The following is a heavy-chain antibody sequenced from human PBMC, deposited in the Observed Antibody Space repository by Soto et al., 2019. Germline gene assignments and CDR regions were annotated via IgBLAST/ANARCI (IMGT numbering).Heavy chain of an antibody. V-gene: IGHV3-23*01. CDR2: LNGSGGST. J-gene: IGHJ4*02. Sequence: VGSLRLSCAGSGFTVSDYGMSWVRHAPGKGLEWVSGLNGSGGSTSSADSVKGRFAISRDNSKNTLYLQMNNLRDGDTAVYYCARGFSAGKGSPPDFWGQGTLVTVSS. CDR1: GFTVSDYG. D-gene: IGHD3-10*01. CDR3: ARGFSAGKGSPPDF.